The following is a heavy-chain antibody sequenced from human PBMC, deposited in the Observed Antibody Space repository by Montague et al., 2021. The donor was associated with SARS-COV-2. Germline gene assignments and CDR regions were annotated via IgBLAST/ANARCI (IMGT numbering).Heavy chain of an antibody. CDR2: INHSANT. V-gene: IGHV4-34*01. CDR3: ASGIYPSGSYYNRYYYGLNI. CDR1: DGSLSGYY. J-gene: IGHJ6*02. D-gene: IGHD3-10*01. Sequence: SETLSLTCAVHDGSLSGYYWSWIRQPPEKGLEWIGEINHSANTKYNPSLKSPVTISIDTSKNQFSLKMTSVTAADTATYYCASGIYPSGSYYNRYYYGLNIWGPGTTVIVSS.